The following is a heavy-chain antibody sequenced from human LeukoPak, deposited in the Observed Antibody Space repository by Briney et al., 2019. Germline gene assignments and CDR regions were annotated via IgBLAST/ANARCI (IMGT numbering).Heavy chain of an antibody. J-gene: IGHJ5*02. D-gene: IGHD4-17*01. Sequence: GGSLRLSCVASGFSFKTDGMHWVRQAPGRGPEWVAFIRHDGSLIYYAEVAKGRFTISRDNSKNTLYLQMNSLRPDDTAVYYCARGDDYGSNTRLPKFNWFDPWGQGSLVTVSS. CDR2: IRHDGSLI. CDR1: GFSFKTDG. V-gene: IGHV3-30*02. CDR3: ARGDDYGSNTRLPKFNWFDP.